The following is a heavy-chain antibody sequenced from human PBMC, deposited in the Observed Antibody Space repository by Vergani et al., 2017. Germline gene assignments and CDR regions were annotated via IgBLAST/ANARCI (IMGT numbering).Heavy chain of an antibody. D-gene: IGHD2-2*01. V-gene: IGHV3-73*02. CDR2: IRSKANSYAT. CDR3: TRRYCSSTSCYYFDY. CDR1: GFTFSGSA. J-gene: IGHJ4*02. Sequence: EVQLVESGGGLVQPGGSLKLSCAASGFTFSGSAMHWVRQASGKGLEWVGRIRSKANSYATAYAASVKGRFTIFRDDSKNTAYLQMNSLKTEDTAVYYCTRRYCSSTSCYYFDYWGQGTLVTVSS.